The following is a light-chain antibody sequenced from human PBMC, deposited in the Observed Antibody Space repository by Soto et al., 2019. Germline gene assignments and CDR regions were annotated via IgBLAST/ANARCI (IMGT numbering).Light chain of an antibody. V-gene: IGLV1-44*01. CDR3: AAWDDSLNGVV. CDR1: SSNIGSTT. CDR2: NNN. Sequence: QAVVTQPPSASGTPGQRVTIACSGSSSNIGSTTVKWYQQLPGTAPKLLIYNNNQRPSGVPDRFSGSKSGTSASLAISGLQSEDGADYYCAAWDDSLNGVVFGGGTKVTVL. J-gene: IGLJ3*02.